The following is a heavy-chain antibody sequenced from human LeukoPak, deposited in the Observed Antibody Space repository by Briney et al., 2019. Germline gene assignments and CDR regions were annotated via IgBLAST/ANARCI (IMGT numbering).Heavy chain of an antibody. J-gene: IGHJ3*02. Sequence: SETLSLTCTVSGGSISSYYWSWIRQPPGKGLEWIGYIYYSGSTNYNPSLKSRVTISVDTSKNQFSLKLSSVTAADTAVYYCARYYYGSGSYYILATPPGAFDIWGQGTMVTVSS. V-gene: IGHV4-59*12. CDR1: GGSISSYY. D-gene: IGHD3-10*01. CDR2: IYYSGST. CDR3: ARYYYGSGSYYILATPPGAFDI.